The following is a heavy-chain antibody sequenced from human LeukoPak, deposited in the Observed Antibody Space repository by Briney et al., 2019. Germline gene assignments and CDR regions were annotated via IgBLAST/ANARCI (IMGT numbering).Heavy chain of an antibody. D-gene: IGHD6-13*01. J-gene: IGHJ6*03. CDR1: GFAFSSYS. Sequence: PGGSLRLSCAASGFAFSSYSMNWVRQAPGKGLEWVSSISSSSSYIYYADSVKGRFTISRDNAKNSLYLQMNSLRAEDTAVYYCAKDRVAAALYYYMDVWGKGTTVTVSS. V-gene: IGHV3-21*04. CDR2: ISSSSSYI. CDR3: AKDRVAAALYYYMDV.